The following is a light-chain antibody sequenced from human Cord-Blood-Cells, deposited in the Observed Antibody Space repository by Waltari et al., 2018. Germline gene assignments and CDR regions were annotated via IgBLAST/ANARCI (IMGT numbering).Light chain of an antibody. Sequence: IQLTQSTSSLSASVGDRVTITCRASQGISSYLAWYQQKPGKAPKLLIYAASTLQSRVPSRFSGSGSGTDFTLTISSLQPEDFATYYCQQLNSYPLTFGGGTKVEIK. CDR2: AAS. CDR1: QGISSY. CDR3: QQLNSYPLT. J-gene: IGKJ4*01. V-gene: IGKV1-9*01.